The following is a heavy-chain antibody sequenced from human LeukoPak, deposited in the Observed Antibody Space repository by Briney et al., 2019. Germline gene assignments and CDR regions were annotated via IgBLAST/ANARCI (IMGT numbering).Heavy chain of an antibody. CDR3: ARVVQFGGVTLFDY. V-gene: IGHV4-61*01. CDR2: IYYSGST. Sequence: SETLSLTCTVSGGSISSGSYYWSWIRQPPGKGLEWIGYIYYSGSTNYNPSLKSRVTISVDTSKNQFSLKLSSVTAADTAVYYCARVVQFGGVTLFDYWGQGTLVTVSS. D-gene: IGHD3-16*01. J-gene: IGHJ4*02. CDR1: GGSISSGSYY.